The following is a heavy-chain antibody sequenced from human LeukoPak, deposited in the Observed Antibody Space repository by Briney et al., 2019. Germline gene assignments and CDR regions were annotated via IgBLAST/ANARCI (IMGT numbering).Heavy chain of an antibody. V-gene: IGHV1-2*02. CDR2: INPSGGGT. D-gene: IGHD5-18*01. CDR1: GYTFTSYY. J-gene: IGHJ4*02. CDR3: ARVGHSYGQYYFDY. Sequence: ASVKVSCKASGYTFTSYYMHWVRQAPGQGLEWMGIINPSGGGTNYAQKFQGRVTMTRDTSISTAYMELSRLRSDDTAVYYCARVGHSYGQYYFDYWGQGTLVTVSS.